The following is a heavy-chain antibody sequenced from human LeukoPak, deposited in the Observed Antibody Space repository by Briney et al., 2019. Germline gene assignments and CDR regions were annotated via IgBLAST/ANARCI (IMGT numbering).Heavy chain of an antibody. Sequence: ASVKVSCKASGYTFTGYGISWVRQAPGQGLEWMGWISAYNGNTNYAQKLQGRVTMTTDTSTSTAYMELRSLRSDDTAVYYCARDLYPLLWFGELTYFDYWGQGTLVTVSS. V-gene: IGHV1-18*01. CDR3: ARDLYPLLWFGELTYFDY. J-gene: IGHJ4*02. D-gene: IGHD3-10*01. CDR1: GYTFTGYG. CDR2: ISAYNGNT.